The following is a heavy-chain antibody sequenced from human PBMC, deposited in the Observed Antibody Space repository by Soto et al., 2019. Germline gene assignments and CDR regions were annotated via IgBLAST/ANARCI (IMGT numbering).Heavy chain of an antibody. J-gene: IGHJ4*02. CDR2: IYYSGST. V-gene: IGHV4-59*01. CDR3: ARGRIQLWYTFDS. Sequence: PSETLSLTCTVSGGSISSYYWSWIRQPPGKGLEWIGYIYYSGSTNYNPSLKSRVTISVDTSKNQFSLKLSSVTAADTAVYYCARGRIQLWYTFDSWGQGTLVTVSS. D-gene: IGHD5-18*01. CDR1: GGSISSYY.